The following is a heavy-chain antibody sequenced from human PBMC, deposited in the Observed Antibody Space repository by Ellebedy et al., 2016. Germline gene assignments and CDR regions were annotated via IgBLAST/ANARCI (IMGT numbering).Heavy chain of an antibody. CDR3: ARDYYDSSGYSDY. V-gene: IGHV3-7*04. CDR2: IKQDGSEK. Sequence: GESLKISXAASGFTFSSYWMSWVRQAPGKGLEWVANIKQDGSEKYYVDSVKGRFTISRDNAKNSLYLQMNSLRAEDTAVYYCARDYYDSSGYSDYWGQGTLVTVSS. J-gene: IGHJ4*02. D-gene: IGHD3-22*01. CDR1: GFTFSSYW.